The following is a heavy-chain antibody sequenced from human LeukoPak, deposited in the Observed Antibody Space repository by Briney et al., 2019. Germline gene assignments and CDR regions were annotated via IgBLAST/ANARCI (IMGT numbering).Heavy chain of an antibody. J-gene: IGHJ4*02. CDR1: AFTFSDYY. D-gene: IGHD6-6*01. V-gene: IGHV3-11*04. Sequence: PGGSLRLSCAASAFTFSDYYMNWLRQAPGKGLDWVAYISSSSTTISYADSVKGRFTISSDNAKNTLYLQMHGLRAEDTAVSYCATRSSSWVHWGQGSTVSVPS. CDR3: ATRSSSWVH. CDR2: ISSSSTTI.